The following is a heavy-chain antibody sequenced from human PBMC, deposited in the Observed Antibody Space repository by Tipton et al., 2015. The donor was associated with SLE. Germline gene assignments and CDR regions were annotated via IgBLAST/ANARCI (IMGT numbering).Heavy chain of an antibody. J-gene: IGHJ4*02. V-gene: IGHV4-59*11. CDR3: ARSAGYSSNWAHFDY. CDR1: GGSISSHY. D-gene: IGHD6-13*01. CDR2: IYYSGST. Sequence: TLSLTCTVSGGSISSHYWSWIRQPPGKGLEWIGYIYYSGSTNYNPSLKSRVTISVDTSKNQFSLRLSSVTAADTAVYYCARSAGYSSNWAHFDYWGQGTLVTVSS.